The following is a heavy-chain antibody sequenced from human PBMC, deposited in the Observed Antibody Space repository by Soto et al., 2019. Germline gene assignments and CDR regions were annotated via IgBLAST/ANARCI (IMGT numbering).Heavy chain of an antibody. CDR1: GGSISSGDYY. D-gene: IGHD6-13*01. CDR3: ANVIAADGIGH. J-gene: IGHJ4*02. CDR2: IYYSGST. Sequence: SETLSLTCTVSGGSISSGDYYWSWIRQPPGKGLEWIGYIYYSGSTYYNPSLKSRVTISVDASKNQFSLKLSSVTAADTAVYYCANVIAADGIGHWGQGTLVTVSS. V-gene: IGHV4-30-4*01.